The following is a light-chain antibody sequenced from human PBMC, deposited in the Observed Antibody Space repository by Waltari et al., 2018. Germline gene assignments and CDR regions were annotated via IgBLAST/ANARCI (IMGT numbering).Light chain of an antibody. CDR2: DKS. CDR1: PGAVTSGQY. J-gene: IGLJ3*02. CDR3: LLWYSGARWV. Sequence: QAVVTQEPSLTVSPGGTVTRPCGSSPGAVTSGQYPYWSHPKPDQVPGTLIYDKSNKHSWTPARLSGSLLGGKAALTLSGAQPEDEAEYYCLLWYSGARWVFGGGTKLSVL. V-gene: IGLV7-46*01.